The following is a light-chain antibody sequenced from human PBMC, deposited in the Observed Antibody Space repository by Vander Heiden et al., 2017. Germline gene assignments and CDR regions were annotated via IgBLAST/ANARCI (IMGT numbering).Light chain of an antibody. CDR2: DAS. V-gene: IGKV3D-20*01. Sequence: VLTQSPATLSLSPGERATLSCGASQSVSRNYIAWYQQKSGLPPRLVIYDASTRASGIPDRFSDSGSGTEFTLTINRLEPEDLAVFYCLQYGSTPFTFGGGTTLEIK. CDR1: QSVSRNY. J-gene: IGKJ4*01. CDR3: LQYGSTPFT.